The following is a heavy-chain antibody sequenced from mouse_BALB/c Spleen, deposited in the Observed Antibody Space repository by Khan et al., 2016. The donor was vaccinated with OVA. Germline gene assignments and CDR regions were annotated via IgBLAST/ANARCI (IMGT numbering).Heavy chain of an antibody. Sequence: QVQLQQSGAELAKPGASVRMSCKASGYTFTTYWMHWVKQRPGQGLEWIGYIDPSTGYTEYNQKFKDKATLTADKSSSTAYMQLSSLTSEDSAVYYCERRGLYGIFVYWGQGTLVTVSA. CDR3: ERRGLYGIFVY. CDR2: IDPSTGYT. V-gene: IGHV1-7*01. J-gene: IGHJ3*01. CDR1: GYTFTTYW. D-gene: IGHD2-1*01.